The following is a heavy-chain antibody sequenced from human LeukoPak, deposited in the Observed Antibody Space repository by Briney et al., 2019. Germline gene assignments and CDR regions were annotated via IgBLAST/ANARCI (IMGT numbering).Heavy chain of an antibody. CDR1: GGSISSSGYY. CDR2: IYYSGST. J-gene: IGHJ2*01. D-gene: IGHD3-10*01. Sequence: SETLSLTCTVSGGSISSSGYYWDWIRQPPGKGLEWIGSIYYSGSTYYNPSLKSRVTISVDTSKNQFSLKLSSVTAADTAVYYCARRAVQVRFFDLWGRGTLVTVSS. CDR3: ARRAVQVRFFDL. V-gene: IGHV4-39*01.